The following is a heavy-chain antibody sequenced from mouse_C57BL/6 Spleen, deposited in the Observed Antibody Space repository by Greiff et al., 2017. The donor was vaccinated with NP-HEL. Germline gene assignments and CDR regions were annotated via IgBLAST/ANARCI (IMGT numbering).Heavy chain of an antibody. CDR1: GYTFPSYG. D-gene: IGHD2-13*01. CDR3: ARSPPICDERYFDV. J-gene: IGHJ1*03. V-gene: IGHV1-58*01. Sequence: EVQLQPSGAELVRPGSSVKMSCKTSGYTFPSYGINWVKQRPGQGLEWIGYIYIGNGYTEYTEKFKGKATLTSETSSSPAYMQLSSLTSEYSAIYFCARSPPICDERYFDVWGTGTTVTVSS. CDR2: IYIGNGYT.